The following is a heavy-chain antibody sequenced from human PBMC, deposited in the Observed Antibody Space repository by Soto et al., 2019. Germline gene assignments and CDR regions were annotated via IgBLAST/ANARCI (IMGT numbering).Heavy chain of an antibody. CDR2: IDPSDSYT. Sequence: EVQLVQSGAEVKKPGESLRISCKGSGYSFTSYWISWVRQMPGKGLEWMGRIDPSDSYTNYSPSFQGHVTISADKSISTAYLQWSSLKASDTAMYYCARIRCSSTSCYLGGIRFDPWGQGTLVTVSS. J-gene: IGHJ5*02. CDR1: GYSFTSYW. V-gene: IGHV5-10-1*03. CDR3: ARIRCSSTSCYLGGIRFDP. D-gene: IGHD2-2*01.